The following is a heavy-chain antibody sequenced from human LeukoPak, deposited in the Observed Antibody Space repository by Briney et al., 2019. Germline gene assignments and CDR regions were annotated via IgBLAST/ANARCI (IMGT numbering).Heavy chain of an antibody. CDR3: AASSGFYVGDY. CDR1: GFSVSSNY. D-gene: IGHD3-22*01. CDR2: IYSGGSV. J-gene: IGHJ4*02. Sequence: PGGSLRLSCAASGFSVSSNYMSWVRQAPGKGLEWGAVIYSGGSVYYAGSVKGRFTISRDNSKNTLYLQMNSLRAEDTAVYYCAASSGFYVGDYWGQGTLVTVSS. V-gene: IGHV3-53*01.